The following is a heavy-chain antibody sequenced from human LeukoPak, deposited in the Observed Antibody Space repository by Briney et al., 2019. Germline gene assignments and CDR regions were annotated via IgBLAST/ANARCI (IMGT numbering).Heavy chain of an antibody. CDR2: INHSGST. CDR1: GGTFSGYY. CDR3: ATQNPMVVAFDI. J-gene: IGHJ3*02. Sequence: SKTLSLTCAVYGGTFSGYYWSWIRQPPGKGLEWIGEINHSGSTNYNPSLKSRVTISVDTSKNQFSLKLSSVTAADTAVYYCATQNPMVVAFDIWGQGTMVAVSS. V-gene: IGHV4-34*08. D-gene: IGHD4/OR15-4a*01.